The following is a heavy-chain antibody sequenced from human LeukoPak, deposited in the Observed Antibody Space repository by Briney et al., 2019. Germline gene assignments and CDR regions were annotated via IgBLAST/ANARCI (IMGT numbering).Heavy chain of an antibody. CDR1: GFTFSSYS. CDR3: ARVVTGTTYLRLYYFDS. D-gene: IGHD1-7*01. CDR2: ITSSSSTI. J-gene: IGHJ4*02. Sequence: GGSLRLSCAASGFTFSSYSINWVRQAPGKGPEWVSYITSSSSTIYYADSVKGRFTISRDTSKNTLYLQMNSLRAEDTAVYFCARVVTGTTYLRLYYFDSWGQGTLVTVSS. V-gene: IGHV3-48*01.